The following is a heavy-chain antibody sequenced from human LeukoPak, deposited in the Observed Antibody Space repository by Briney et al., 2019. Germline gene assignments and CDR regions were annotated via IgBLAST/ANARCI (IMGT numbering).Heavy chain of an antibody. CDR2: ISAYNGNT. CDR3: ARGGALGYCSDASCYAFDY. D-gene: IGHD2-15*01. V-gene: IGHV1-18*01. CDR1: GYTFTSYA. J-gene: IGHJ4*02. Sequence: GATVKVSCKASGYTFTSYAISWVRQAPGQGLEWMGWISAYNGNTNYAQKLQGRVTVTTDTSTSTAYMELSSLRSDDTAVYYCARGGALGYCSDASCYAFDYWGQGTLVTVSS.